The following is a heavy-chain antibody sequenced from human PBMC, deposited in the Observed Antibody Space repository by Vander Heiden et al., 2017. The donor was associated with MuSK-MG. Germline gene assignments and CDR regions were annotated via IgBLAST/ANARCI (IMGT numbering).Heavy chain of an antibody. Sequence: EVQLLESGGGLVQPGGSLRLSCAASGFTFSSYAMSWVRQAPGKGLEWVSAISGSGGSTYYADSVKGRFTISRDNSKNTLYLQMNSLRAEDTAVYYCAKVGTTVTTRVNWFDPWGQGTLVTVSS. CDR2: ISGSGGST. CDR1: GFTFSSYA. V-gene: IGHV3-23*01. J-gene: IGHJ5*02. CDR3: AKVGTTVTTRVNWFDP. D-gene: IGHD4-4*01.